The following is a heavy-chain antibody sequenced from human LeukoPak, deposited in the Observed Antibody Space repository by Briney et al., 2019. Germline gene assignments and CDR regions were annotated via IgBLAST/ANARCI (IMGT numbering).Heavy chain of an antibody. CDR1: GGSSSGYY. CDR2: INHSGST. J-gene: IGHJ6*01. Sequence: PSETLSLTCAVYGGSSSGYYWSWIRQPPGKGLEWIGEINHSGSTNYNPSLKSRVTISVDTSKNQFSLKLSSVTAADTAVYYCVREKVLRPWYYYYYGMDVWGQGTTVTVSS. V-gene: IGHV4-34*01. D-gene: IGHD3-3*01. CDR3: VREKVLRPWYYYYYGMDV.